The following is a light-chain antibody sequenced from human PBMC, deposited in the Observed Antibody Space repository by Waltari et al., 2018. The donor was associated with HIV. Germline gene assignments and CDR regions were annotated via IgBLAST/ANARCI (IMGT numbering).Light chain of an antibody. CDR1: QSVRSSY. CDR2: GVS. Sequence: SSRAPQSVRSSYVAWDQQKPGQDTRLLIYGVSSRATGIPDRFSGSGSGTEFILTISRLEPEDFAVYYCQQYDSPPRTFGQGTKVEIK. J-gene: IGKJ1*01. CDR3: QQYDSPPRT. V-gene: IGKV3-20*01.